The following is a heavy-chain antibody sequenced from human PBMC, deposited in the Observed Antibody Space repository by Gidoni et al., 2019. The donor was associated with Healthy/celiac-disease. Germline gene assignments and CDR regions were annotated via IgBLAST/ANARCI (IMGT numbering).Heavy chain of an antibody. V-gene: IGHV3-23*04. CDR1: GFTFSSYA. D-gene: IGHD2-2*01. J-gene: IGHJ6*02. Sequence: EVQLVESGGGLVQPGGSLRLSCAASGFTFSSYAMSWVRQAPGKGLEWVSAISGSGGSTYYADSVKGRFTISRDNSKNTLYLQMNSLRAEDTAVYYCAKGWSPDIVVVPAAMSYYYGMDVWGQGTTVTVSS. CDR3: AKGWSPDIVVVPAAMSYYYGMDV. CDR2: ISGSGGST.